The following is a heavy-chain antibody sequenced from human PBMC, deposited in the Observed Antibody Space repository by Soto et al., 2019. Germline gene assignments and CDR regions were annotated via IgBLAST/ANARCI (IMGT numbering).Heavy chain of an antibody. CDR2: VYWNDDR. D-gene: IGHD4-17*01. CDR3: AHRRPTATAISGPSAFDF. Sequence: SGPTLVNPTQTLTLTCTFTGFSLSTSGVGVGWIRQPPGKALEWLGLVYWNDDRRFRPSLKSRLTITKDTSKNQVVLTMTNMAPADTATYYCAHRRPTATAISGPSAFDFWGQGTLVTVSS. J-gene: IGHJ4*02. CDR1: GFSLSTSGVG. V-gene: IGHV2-5*01.